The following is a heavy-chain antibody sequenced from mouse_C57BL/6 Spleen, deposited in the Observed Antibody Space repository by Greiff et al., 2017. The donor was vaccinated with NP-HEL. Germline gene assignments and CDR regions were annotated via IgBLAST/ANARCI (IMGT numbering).Heavy chain of an antibody. J-gene: IGHJ2*01. CDR2: SRNKANDYTT. V-gene: IGHV7-1*01. CDR3: ARGYGNFYYFDY. D-gene: IGHD2-1*01. Sequence: EVKVVESGGGLVQSGRSLRLSCATSGFTFSDFYMEWVRQAPGKGLEWIAASRNKANDYTTEYSASVKGRFIVSRDTSQSILYLQMNALRAEDTAIYYCARGYGNFYYFDYWGQGTTLTVSS. CDR1: GFTFSDFY.